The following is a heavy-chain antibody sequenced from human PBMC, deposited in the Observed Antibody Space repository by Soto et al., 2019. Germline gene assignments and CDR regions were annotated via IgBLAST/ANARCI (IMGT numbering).Heavy chain of an antibody. CDR3: AREDYDYVWGSYRFDAFDI. CDR1: GFTFRSYT. D-gene: IGHD3-16*02. CDR2: ISSSGSTI. Sequence: GGSLRLSCVASGFTFRSYTMSWIRQAPGKGLEWVSYISSSGSTIYYADSVKGRFTISRDNAKNSLYLQMNSLRAEDTAVYYCAREDYDYVWGSYRFDAFDIWGQGTMVTVSS. J-gene: IGHJ3*02. V-gene: IGHV3-11*01.